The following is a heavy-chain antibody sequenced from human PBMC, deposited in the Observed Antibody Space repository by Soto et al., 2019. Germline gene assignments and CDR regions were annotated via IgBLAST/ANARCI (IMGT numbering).Heavy chain of an antibody. CDR3: ADLTWGDYYLP. D-gene: IGHD3-22*01. J-gene: IGHJ4*02. CDR1: GFRLSDYY. Sequence: EVQLVASGGGLVQPGGSLRLSCAASGFRLSDYYMDWVRQAPGKGLDWIGRITNEAHGLTSDYAADVKGRFTSTSNDSQNSPYQQINSLKTEDTAVYYCADLTWGDYYLPWSQGTLITVSS. V-gene: IGHV3-72*01. CDR2: ITNEAHGLTS.